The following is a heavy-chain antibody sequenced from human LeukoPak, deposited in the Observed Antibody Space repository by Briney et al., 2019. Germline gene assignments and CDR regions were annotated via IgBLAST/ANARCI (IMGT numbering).Heavy chain of an antibody. CDR1: GYTFTSYD. V-gene: IGHV1-8*01. D-gene: IGHD5-24*01. CDR3: ARGDWRWLQSDY. J-gene: IGHJ4*02. Sequence: ASVKVSCKASGYTFTSYDINWVRQATGHGLEWMGWMNPNSGNTGYAQKFQGRVTMTRNTPISTAYMELSSLRSEDTAVYYCARGDWRWLQSDYWGQGTLATVSS. CDR2: MNPNSGNT.